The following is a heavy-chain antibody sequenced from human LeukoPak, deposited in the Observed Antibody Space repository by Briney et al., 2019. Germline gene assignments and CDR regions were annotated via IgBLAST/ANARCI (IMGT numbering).Heavy chain of an antibody. CDR1: GGSISSSSYY. J-gene: IGHJ3*02. V-gene: IGHV4-39*07. CDR2: IYYSGST. D-gene: IGHD3-10*01. Sequence: KPSETLSLTCTVSGGSISSSSYYWGWIRQPPGKGLEWIGSIYYSGSTSYNPSLKSRVTISVDTSKNQFSLKLSSVTAADTAVYYCASFGSGSYDGAFDIWGQGTMVTVSS. CDR3: ASFGSGSYDGAFDI.